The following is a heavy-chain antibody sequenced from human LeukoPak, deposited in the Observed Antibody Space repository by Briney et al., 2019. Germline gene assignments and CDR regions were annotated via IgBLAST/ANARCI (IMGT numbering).Heavy chain of an antibody. D-gene: IGHD3-3*01. CDR2: INYSGST. V-gene: IGHV4-39*07. J-gene: IGHJ6*03. CDR3: ARAPEWAYMDV. CDR1: GGSISSSSHF. Sequence: SETLSLICTVSGGSISSSSHFGGWIRQPPGKGLEWIGYINYSGSTYYNPSLKSRVTISLNTSKNQFFLKLSSMTAADTAVYYCARAPEWAYMDVWGKGTTVTVSS.